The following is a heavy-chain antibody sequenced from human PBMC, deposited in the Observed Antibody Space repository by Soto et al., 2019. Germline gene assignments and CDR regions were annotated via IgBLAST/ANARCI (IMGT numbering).Heavy chain of an antibody. Sequence: VQLVQSGAEVKKVGASVKVSCKAAGHTLSEFSIHWVRQAPGKGLEWMGGYDPEDGENVYSQKFQGRFNLTEDMSIDTAYMEFSSLTPEDTSIYYCATENPFGMGGSCCDNAYDLRGQGTLVGDSS. CDR1: GHTLSEFS. D-gene: IGHD3-16*01. CDR3: ATENPFGMGGSCCDNAYDL. J-gene: IGHJ3*01. V-gene: IGHV1-24*01. CDR2: YDPEDGEN.